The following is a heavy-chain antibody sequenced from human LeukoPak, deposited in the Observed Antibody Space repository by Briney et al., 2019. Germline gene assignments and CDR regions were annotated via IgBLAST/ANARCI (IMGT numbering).Heavy chain of an antibody. Sequence: PGGSLRLSCAASRFTFSSYEMNLVRQAPGKGLEWVSYISSSGSTIYYADSVKGRFTISRDNAKNSLYLQMNSLRAEDTAVYYCARAMRWLSDYWGQGTLVTVSS. CDR3: ARAMRWLSDY. J-gene: IGHJ4*02. V-gene: IGHV3-48*03. CDR1: RFTFSSYE. D-gene: IGHD5-24*01. CDR2: ISSSGSTI.